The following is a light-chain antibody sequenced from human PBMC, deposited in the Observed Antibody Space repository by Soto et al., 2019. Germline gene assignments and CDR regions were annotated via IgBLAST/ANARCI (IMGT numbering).Light chain of an antibody. CDR2: DAT. CDR3: QQRSNWPLTT. V-gene: IGKV3-11*01. Sequence: IVLAHSSATRSVSQGERATLSCRASQSVSSNLAWYQQKPGQAPRLLIYDATNRATGIPARFSGSGSGTDFTLTISSLEPEDFAVSYCQQRSNWPLTTFGQGTRLEIK. J-gene: IGKJ5*01. CDR1: QSVSSN.